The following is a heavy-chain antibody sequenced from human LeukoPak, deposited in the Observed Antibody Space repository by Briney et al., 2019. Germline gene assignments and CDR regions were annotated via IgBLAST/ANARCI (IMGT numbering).Heavy chain of an antibody. D-gene: IGHD6-13*01. CDR1: GGSFSGYY. V-gene: IGHV4-34*01. J-gene: IGHJ4*02. CDR2: INHSGST. CDR3: ARASPGIAAAGTID. Sequence: SETLSLTCAVYGGSFSGYYWSWIRQPPGKGLEWIGEINHSGSTNYNPSLKSRVTISVDTSKNQFSLKLSSVTAADTAVYYCARASPGIAAAGTIDWGQGTLVTVSS.